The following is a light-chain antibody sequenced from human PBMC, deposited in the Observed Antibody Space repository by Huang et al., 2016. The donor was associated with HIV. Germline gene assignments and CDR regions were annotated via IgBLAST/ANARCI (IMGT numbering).Light chain of an antibody. Sequence: ELVLTQSPGTLSLSPGERATLSCRASHSVTSTSFDWYQQKPGQAPRLLLYGASSRATGIPDRFSGSWSGTDFTLTISRLEPEYFAVYLCQQYGSSLWTFGQGTKVEIK. V-gene: IGKV3-20*01. CDR1: HSVTSTS. CDR2: GAS. CDR3: QQYGSSLWT. J-gene: IGKJ1*01.